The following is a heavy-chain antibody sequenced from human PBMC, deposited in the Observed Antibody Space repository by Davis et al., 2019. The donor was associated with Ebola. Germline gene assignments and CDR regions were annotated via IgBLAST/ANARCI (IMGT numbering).Heavy chain of an antibody. Sequence: GGSLRLSCAASGFTFSSYGMHWVRQAPGKGLEWVAVISYDGSNKYYADSVKGRFTISRDNSKNTLYLQMNSLRAEDTAVYYCAQGDFLRIWGQGTLVTVSS. CDR3: AQGDFLRI. CDR1: GFTFSSYG. J-gene: IGHJ4*02. V-gene: IGHV3-30*18. CDR2: ISYDGSNK. D-gene: IGHD3-3*01.